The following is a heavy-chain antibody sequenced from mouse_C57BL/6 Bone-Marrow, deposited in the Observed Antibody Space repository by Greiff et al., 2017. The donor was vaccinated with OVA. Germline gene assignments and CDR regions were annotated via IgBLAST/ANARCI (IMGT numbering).Heavy chain of an antibody. J-gene: IGHJ3*01. Sequence: QVQLQQSGPELVKPGASVTISCKASGYAFSNSWMNWVKQRPGKGLEWIGRIYPGDGDTNYNGKFKGKATLTADKSSSTAYMQLSSLTSEDSAVYFCARKGWDWGQGTLVTVSA. V-gene: IGHV1-82*01. CDR3: ARKGWD. D-gene: IGHD1-1*02. CDR2: IYPGDGDT. CDR1: GYAFSNSW.